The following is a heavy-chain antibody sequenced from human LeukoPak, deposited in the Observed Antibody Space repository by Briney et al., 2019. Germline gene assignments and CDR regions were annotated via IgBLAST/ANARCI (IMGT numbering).Heavy chain of an antibody. CDR3: ARDGSLYCSGGSCYSENYFDY. J-gene: IGHJ4*02. CDR1: GFTVSSNY. Sequence: GGSLRLSCAASGFTVSSNYMSWVRQAPGKGLEWVSVIYSGGSTYYADSVKGRFSISRDNSKNTLYLQMNSLRAEDTAVYYCARDGSLYCSGGSCYSENYFDYWGQGTLVTVSS. CDR2: IYSGGST. D-gene: IGHD2-15*01. V-gene: IGHV3-53*05.